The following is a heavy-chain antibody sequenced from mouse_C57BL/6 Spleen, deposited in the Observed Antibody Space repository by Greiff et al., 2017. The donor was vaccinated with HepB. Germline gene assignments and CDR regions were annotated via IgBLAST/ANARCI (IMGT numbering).Heavy chain of an antibody. D-gene: IGHD1-3*01. Sequence: EVQRVESGGGLVQPKGSLKLSCAASGFSFNTYAMNWVRQAPGKGLEWVARIRSKSNNYATYYADSVKDRFTISRDDSESMLYLQMNNLKTEGTAMYCCVESGFAYWGQGTLVTVSA. CDR1: GFSFNTYA. CDR3: VESGFAY. CDR2: IRSKSNNYAT. J-gene: IGHJ3*01. V-gene: IGHV10-1*01.